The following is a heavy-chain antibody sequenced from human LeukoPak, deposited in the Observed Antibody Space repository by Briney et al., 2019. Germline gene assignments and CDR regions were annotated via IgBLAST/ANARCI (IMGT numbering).Heavy chain of an antibody. V-gene: IGHV1-2*02. CDR2: INPNSGGT. D-gene: IGHD3-22*01. Sequence: ASVKVSCKASGYTFTGYYIHWVRQAPGQGLEWMGWINPNSGGTNYAQKFQGRVTITRDTSISTAYMELSRLRSDDTAVYYCARWYYYDYRDNAIDYGMDVWGQGTTVTVSS. CDR1: GYTFTGYY. CDR3: ARWYYYDYRDNAIDYGMDV. J-gene: IGHJ6*02.